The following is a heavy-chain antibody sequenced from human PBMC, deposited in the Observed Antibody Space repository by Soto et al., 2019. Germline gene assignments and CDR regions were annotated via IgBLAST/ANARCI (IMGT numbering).Heavy chain of an antibody. D-gene: IGHD6-6*01. V-gene: IGHV2-5*02. Sequence: GSGPTLVNPTQTLTLTCTFSGFSLTSNDVGVGWIRQPPGKALEWLALIYWDDDKRYSPSLKSRLTITKDTSKNQVVLRMTNMEPVDTATYYCAHSRYSRSSFDYWGQGTLVTVSS. CDR1: GFSLTSNDVG. J-gene: IGHJ4*02. CDR2: IYWDDDK. CDR3: AHSRYSRSSFDY.